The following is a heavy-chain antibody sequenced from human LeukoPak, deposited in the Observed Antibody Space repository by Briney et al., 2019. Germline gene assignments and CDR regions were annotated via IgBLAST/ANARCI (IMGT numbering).Heavy chain of an antibody. D-gene: IGHD3-22*01. Sequence: PGGSLRLSCAASGFTFSSYAMHWVRQAPGKGLEWVAVISYDGSNKYYADSVKGRFTIPRDNSKNTLYLQMNSLRAEDTAVYCCARATMIATNWFDPWGQGTLVTVSS. CDR1: GFTFSSYA. CDR2: ISYDGSNK. V-gene: IGHV3-30-3*01. CDR3: ARATMIATNWFDP. J-gene: IGHJ5*02.